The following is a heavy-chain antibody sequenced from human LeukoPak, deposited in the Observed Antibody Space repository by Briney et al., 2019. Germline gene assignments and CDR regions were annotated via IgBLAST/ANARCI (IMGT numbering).Heavy chain of an antibody. J-gene: IGHJ6*03. V-gene: IGHV1-2*02. CDR2: INPNSGST. CDR1: GYTFTGYY. CDR3: ARDQGYCTNGVCYTGYYYYYYMDV. Sequence: GASVKVSCKASGYTFTGYYMHWVRQAPAQGLEWMGWINPNSGSTNYAQKFQGRVTMTRDTSISTAYMELSRLRSDDTAVYYCARDQGYCTNGVCYTGYYYYYYMDVWGKGTTVTVSS. D-gene: IGHD2-8*01.